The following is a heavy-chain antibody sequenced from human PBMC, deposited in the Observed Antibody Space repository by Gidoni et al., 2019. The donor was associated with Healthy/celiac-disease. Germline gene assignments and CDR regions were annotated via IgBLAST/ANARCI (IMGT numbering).Heavy chain of an antibody. J-gene: IGHJ1*01. Sequence: EVQLLESGGGLVQPGGSLRLSCAASGFTFSSYAMSWVRQAPGKGLEWVSAISGSGGSTYYADAVKGRFTISRDNSKNTLYLQMNSLRAEDTAVYYCANTRAVADDEYFQHWGQGTLVTVSS. CDR3: ANTRAVADDEYFQH. V-gene: IGHV3-23*01. CDR2: ISGSGGST. D-gene: IGHD6-19*01. CDR1: GFTFSSYA.